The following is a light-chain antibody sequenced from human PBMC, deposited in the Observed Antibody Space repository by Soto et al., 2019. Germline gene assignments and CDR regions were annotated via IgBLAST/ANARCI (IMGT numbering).Light chain of an antibody. V-gene: IGKV3-20*01. CDR3: QQYGSSLWT. CDR1: QSVSSSY. Sequence: EIVITQSPATLSVSPGERAPLSCRASQSVSSSYLAWYQQKPGQAPRLLIYGASSRATGIPDRFSGSGSGTDFTLTISRLEPEDFAVYYCQQYGSSLWTFGQGTKVDIK. J-gene: IGKJ1*01. CDR2: GAS.